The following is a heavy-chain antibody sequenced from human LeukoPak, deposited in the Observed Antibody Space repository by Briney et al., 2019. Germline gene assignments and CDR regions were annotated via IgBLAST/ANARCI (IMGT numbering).Heavy chain of an antibody. CDR2: INNHGSAT. CDR3: AKEFGSGYFDY. V-gene: IGHV3-74*01. CDR1: GFTFSSYW. D-gene: IGHD2-15*01. Sequence: GGSLRLSCAASGFTFSSYWMHWVRQTPEKGLVWVSRINNHGSATNYADSVKGRFTISRDNSKNTLYLQMNSLRAKDTAVYFCAKEFGSGYFDYWGQGTLVTVSS. J-gene: IGHJ4*02.